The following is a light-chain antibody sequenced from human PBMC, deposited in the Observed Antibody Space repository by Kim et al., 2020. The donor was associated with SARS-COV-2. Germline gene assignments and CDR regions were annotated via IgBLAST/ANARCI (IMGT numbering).Light chain of an antibody. CDR3: QQSYSTLT. CDR2: AAS. V-gene: IGKV1-39*01. Sequence: LSASVGDRVTITGRASQSISSYLNWYQQKPGKAPKLLIYAASSLQSGVPSRFSGSGSGTDFTLTISSLQPEDFATYYCQQSYSTLTFGGGTKLEI. J-gene: IGKJ4*01. CDR1: QSISSY.